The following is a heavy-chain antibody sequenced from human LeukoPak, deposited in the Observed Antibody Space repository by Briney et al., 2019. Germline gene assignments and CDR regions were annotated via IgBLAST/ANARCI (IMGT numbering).Heavy chain of an antibody. Sequence: EASVKVSCKASGGTFSSYAISWVRQAPGQGLEWMGGIIPIFGTANYAQKFQGRVTITADKSTSTAYMELSSLRSEDTAVYYCARDNSSATPGGYYYYYYMDVWGKGTTVTVSS. CDR1: GGTFSSYA. D-gene: IGHD6-13*01. CDR3: ARDNSSATPGGYYYYYYMDV. J-gene: IGHJ6*03. V-gene: IGHV1-69*06. CDR2: IIPIFGTA.